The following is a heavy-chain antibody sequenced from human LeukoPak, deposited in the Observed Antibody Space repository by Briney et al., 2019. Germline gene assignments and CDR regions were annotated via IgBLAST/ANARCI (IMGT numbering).Heavy chain of an antibody. J-gene: IGHJ6*02. Sequence: SVKVSCKASGGTFSSYAISWVRQAPGQGLEWMGRIIPIPGIANYAQKFQGRVTITADKSTSTAYMELSSLRSEDTAVYYCARANGDYGYGMDVWGQGTTVTVSS. CDR2: IIPIPGIA. CDR3: ARANGDYGYGMDV. D-gene: IGHD4-17*01. V-gene: IGHV1-69*04. CDR1: GGTFSSYA.